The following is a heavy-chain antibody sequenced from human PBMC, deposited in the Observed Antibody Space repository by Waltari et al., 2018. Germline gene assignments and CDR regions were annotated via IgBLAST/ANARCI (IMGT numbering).Heavy chain of an antibody. CDR2: INHSGST. Sequence: QVQLQQWGAGLLKPSETLSLTCAVYGGSFSGYYWSWIRQPPGKGLEWIGEINHSGSTNYNPSLKSRVTISVDTSKNQFSLKLSSVTAADTAVYYCARRGRAYDILTGYPYAFDIWGQGTMVTVSS. J-gene: IGHJ3*02. CDR1: GGSFSGYY. D-gene: IGHD3-9*01. V-gene: IGHV4-34*01. CDR3: ARRGRAYDILTGYPYAFDI.